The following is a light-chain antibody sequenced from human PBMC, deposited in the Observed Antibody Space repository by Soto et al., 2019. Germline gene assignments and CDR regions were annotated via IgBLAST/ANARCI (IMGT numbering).Light chain of an antibody. Sequence: EIVLTQSPGTLSLSPGERVTLSCRASQSVSSSYLAWYQQKPGQAPRLLIYGASSRATGIPDRFSGSGSGTDFTLTISRLEPEYFAVYYCQQYGSSLTSTFGQGTEVDIK. CDR3: QQYGSSLTST. J-gene: IGKJ1*01. CDR2: GAS. V-gene: IGKV3-20*01. CDR1: QSVSSSY.